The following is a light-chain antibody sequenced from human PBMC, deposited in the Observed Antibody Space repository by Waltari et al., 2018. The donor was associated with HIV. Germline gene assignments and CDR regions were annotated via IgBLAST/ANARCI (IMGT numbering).Light chain of an antibody. V-gene: IGLV3-1*01. CDR3: QAWDSSTSYV. Sequence: SYELTQPPSVSVSPGQTDSITCPGGKLGAKYASWYQQKPGQSPVLVIYQDTKRPSGIPERFSGSNSGNTATLTISGTQAMDEADYYCQAWDSSTSYVFGTGTKVTVL. CDR2: QDT. J-gene: IGLJ1*01. CDR1: KLGAKY.